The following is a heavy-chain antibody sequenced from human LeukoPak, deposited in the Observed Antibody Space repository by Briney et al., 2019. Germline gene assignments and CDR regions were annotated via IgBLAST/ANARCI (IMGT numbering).Heavy chain of an antibody. Sequence: GGSLRLSCAASGFTFSSYTMNWVRQAPGKGLEWVSSISSTSSYIYYADSVEGRFTISRDNAKNSLYLQMNSLRAEDTAVYYCARPRATGYDWEYWGQGTLVTVSS. V-gene: IGHV3-21*01. D-gene: IGHD5-12*01. CDR2: ISSTSSYI. CDR1: GFTFSSYT. CDR3: ARPRATGYDWEY. J-gene: IGHJ4*02.